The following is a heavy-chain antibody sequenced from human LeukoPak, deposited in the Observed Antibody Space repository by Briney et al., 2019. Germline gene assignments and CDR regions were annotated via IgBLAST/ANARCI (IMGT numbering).Heavy chain of an antibody. V-gene: IGHV4-4*07. CDR2: IYTSGST. Sequence: SETLSLTCTVSGGSISSYYWSWIRQPAGKGLEWIGRIYTSGSTNYNPSLKSRVTMSVDTSKSQFSLKLSSVTAADTAVYYCAREYCSGGSCRFDYWGQGTLVTVSS. CDR3: AREYCSGGSCRFDY. J-gene: IGHJ4*02. CDR1: GGSISSYY. D-gene: IGHD2-15*01.